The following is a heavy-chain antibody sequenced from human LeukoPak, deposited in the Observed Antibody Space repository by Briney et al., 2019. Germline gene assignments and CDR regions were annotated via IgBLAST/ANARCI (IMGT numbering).Heavy chain of an antibody. CDR1: GGSFSSGGYY. CDR3: ARGCDSSGYYSCDY. Sequence: SQTLSLTCTVSGGSFSSGGYYWSWIRQHPGKGLEWIVYIYYSGSTYYNPSLKSRVTISVDTSKNQFSLKLSSVTAADTAVYYCARGCDSSGYYSCDYWGQGTLVSVSS. J-gene: IGHJ4*02. CDR2: IYYSGST. D-gene: IGHD3-22*01. V-gene: IGHV4-31*03.